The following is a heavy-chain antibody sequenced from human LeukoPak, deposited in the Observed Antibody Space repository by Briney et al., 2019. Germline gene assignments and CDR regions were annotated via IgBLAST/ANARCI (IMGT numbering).Heavy chain of an antibody. J-gene: IGHJ4*01. Sequence: GGSLRLSCVVSGFSISDSYMTWIRQTPGKGLEWLAYISGSGSDIYFADSVKGRFTISRDNAKNSLYLQMNSLRPEDTALYYCSTDPRLLMYWGHGTLVTVSS. V-gene: IGHV3-11*01. CDR2: ISGSGSDI. D-gene: IGHD2-8*01. CDR3: STDPRLLMY. CDR1: GFSISDSY.